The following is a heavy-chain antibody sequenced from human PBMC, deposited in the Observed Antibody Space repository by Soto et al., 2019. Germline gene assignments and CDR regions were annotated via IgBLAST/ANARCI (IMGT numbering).Heavy chain of an antibody. D-gene: IGHD6-6*01. CDR2: MNPNTGNT. CDR1: GYTFISYN. V-gene: IGHV1-8*01. CDR3: ASEGDSSSSRGAFDL. Sequence: QVQLVQSGAEVKKPGASVKVSCKASGYTFISYNVNWVRQATGQGPEWMGWMNPNTGNTFYAQKFQGRVTMTRDTSMRTAYMELTSLRSEDTAVYYCASEGDSSSSRGAFDLWGQGTMVTVSS. J-gene: IGHJ3*01.